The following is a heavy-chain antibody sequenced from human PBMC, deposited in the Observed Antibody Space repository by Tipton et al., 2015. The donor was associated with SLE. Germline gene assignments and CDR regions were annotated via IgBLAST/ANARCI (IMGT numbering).Heavy chain of an antibody. D-gene: IGHD1-26*01. Sequence: LRLSCAVYGGSFSGYCWNWIRQPPGKGLEWIGEITHSGSTNYNPSLKSRVTISVDTSKYQFSLKLSSVTAADTAVYYCARVGHSYYYYYYMDVWGKGTTVTVSS. CDR1: GGSFSGYC. CDR3: ARVGHSYYYYYYMDV. J-gene: IGHJ6*03. CDR2: ITHSGST. V-gene: IGHV4-34*01.